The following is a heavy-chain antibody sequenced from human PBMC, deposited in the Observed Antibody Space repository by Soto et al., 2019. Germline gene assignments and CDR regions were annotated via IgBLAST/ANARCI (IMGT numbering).Heavy chain of an antibody. V-gene: IGHV3-30-3*01. D-gene: IGHD3-22*01. Sequence: PGGSLRLSCAASGFTFSSYAMHWVRQAPGKGLEWVAVISYDGSNKYYADSVKGRFTISRDNSKNTLYLQMNSLRAEDTAVYYCARTYYYDSSGYYRLPGYYYGMDVWGQGTTVTVSS. CDR1: GFTFSSYA. CDR2: ISYDGSNK. J-gene: IGHJ6*02. CDR3: ARTYYYDSSGYYRLPGYYYGMDV.